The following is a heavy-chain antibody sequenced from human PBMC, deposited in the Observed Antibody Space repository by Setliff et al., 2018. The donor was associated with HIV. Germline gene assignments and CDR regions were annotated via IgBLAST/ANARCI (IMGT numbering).Heavy chain of an antibody. CDR3: ASLATTRWDY. CDR1: GYMILGYK. J-gene: IGHJ4*02. D-gene: IGHD2-15*01. CDR2: ISPNNGAA. V-gene: IGHV1-2*06. Sequence: ASVKVSCKAIGYMILGYKMNWVRQAPGQGLEWIGRISPNNGAAEYAQKFQGRVTMTRDTSIRTAYMELSSLTSDDTAVYYCASLATTRWDYWGRGTLVTVSS.